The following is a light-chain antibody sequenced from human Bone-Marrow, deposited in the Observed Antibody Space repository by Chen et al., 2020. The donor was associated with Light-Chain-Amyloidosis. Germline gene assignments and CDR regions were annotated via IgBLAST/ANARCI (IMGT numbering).Light chain of an antibody. CDR1: YGISSH. Sequence: DIQLTPSPSFLSAPIGDRVTITCRASYGISSHLAWYQQQPGEAPKLLIYAASTLHSGVPSRFSGSGSGTEFTLTISSLQSEDFATYYCQQLHGYPITFGQGTRLEIK. CDR3: QQLHGYPIT. CDR2: AAS. J-gene: IGKJ5*01. V-gene: IGKV1-9*01.